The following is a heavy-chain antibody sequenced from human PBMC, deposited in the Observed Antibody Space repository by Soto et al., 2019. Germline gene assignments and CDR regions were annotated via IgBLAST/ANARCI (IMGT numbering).Heavy chain of an antibody. Sequence: ASVKVSCKASGYTFTSYGISWVRQAPGQGLGWMGWISAYNGNTNYAQKLQGRVTMTTDTSTSTAYMELRSLRSDDTAVYYCARGTVTTIGYYYGMDVWGQGTTVTVSS. CDR1: GYTFTSYG. CDR3: ARGTVTTIGYYYGMDV. D-gene: IGHD4-17*01. J-gene: IGHJ6*02. V-gene: IGHV1-18*01. CDR2: ISAYNGNT.